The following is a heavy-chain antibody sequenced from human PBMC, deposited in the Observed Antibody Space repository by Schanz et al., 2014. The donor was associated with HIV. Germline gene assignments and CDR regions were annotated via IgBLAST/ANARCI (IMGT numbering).Heavy chain of an antibody. CDR3: ARGSWYSSGWADDQYYYDVDG. V-gene: IGHV3-21*06. CDR2: ISSSGGYI. J-gene: IGHJ6*02. Sequence: EVQLVESGEGLVKPGGSLRLSCTGSGFPFSSYAINWVRQAPGKGLEWLSSISSSGGYIYYADSVKGRFTISRDNSKNSVFLQMDRLRAEDTAVYYCARGSWYSSGWADDQYYYDVDGWGQGTTVTVSS. CDR1: GFPFSSYA. D-gene: IGHD6-19*01.